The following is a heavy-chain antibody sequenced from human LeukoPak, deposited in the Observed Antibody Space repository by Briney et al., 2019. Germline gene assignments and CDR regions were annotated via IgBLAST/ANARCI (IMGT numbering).Heavy chain of an antibody. D-gene: IGHD2-15*01. CDR1: GYTFTTYG. Sequence: GASVKVSCKASGYTFTTYGISWVRQAPGQGLEWMGWITTYNGNTNYAQKLQVRVSMTTDTSTSTAYMVLRSLRSDDTAVYYCARGPYCSGATCYSQMFDFWGQGSPVAVSS. J-gene: IGHJ4*02. CDR3: ARGPYCSGATCYSQMFDF. CDR2: ITTYNGNT. V-gene: IGHV1-18*01.